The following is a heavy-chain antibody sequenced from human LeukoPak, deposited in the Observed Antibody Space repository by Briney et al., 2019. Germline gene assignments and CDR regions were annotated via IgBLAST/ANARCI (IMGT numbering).Heavy chain of an antibody. V-gene: IGHV3-66*02. J-gene: IGHJ6*03. D-gene: IGHD4-17*01. CDR3: ARDGADDYGDSTWTYYYYVDV. CDR1: GFTVSSNY. Sequence: PGGSLRLSCAASGFTVSSNYMSWVRQAPGKGLEWVSVIYSGGSTYYADSVKGRFTISRDNSKNTLYLQMNSLRAEDTAVYYCARDGADDYGDSTWTYYYYVDVWGKGTTVTVSS. CDR2: IYSGGST.